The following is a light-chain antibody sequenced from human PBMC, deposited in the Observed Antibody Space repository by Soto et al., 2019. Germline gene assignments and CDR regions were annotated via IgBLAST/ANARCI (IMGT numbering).Light chain of an antibody. CDR1: QSVLYRSNNKNY. CDR2: WAS. J-gene: IGKJ2*01. Sequence: DIVMTQSPDSLAVSLGERATINCKSSQSVLYRSNNKNYLAWYQQKPGQPPKLLISWASTRESGVPDRFSGSWSGTDFTLTISSLQAEDVAVYYCQQYYSTPYTFGQGTKLEIK. CDR3: QQYYSTPYT. V-gene: IGKV4-1*01.